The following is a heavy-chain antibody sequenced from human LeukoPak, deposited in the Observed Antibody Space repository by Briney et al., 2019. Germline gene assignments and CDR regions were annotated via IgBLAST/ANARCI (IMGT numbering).Heavy chain of an antibody. V-gene: IGHV4-34*01. J-gene: IGHJ5*02. Sequence: SETLSLTCAVYGGSFSGYYWSWIRQPTGKGLEWIGEINHGGSTNYNPSLKSRVTISVDTSKNQFSLKLSSVTAADTAVYYCARKSGSGSYYRLFDPWGQGTLVTVSS. CDR3: ARKSGSGSYYRLFDP. CDR2: INHGGST. CDR1: GGSFSGYY. D-gene: IGHD3-10*01.